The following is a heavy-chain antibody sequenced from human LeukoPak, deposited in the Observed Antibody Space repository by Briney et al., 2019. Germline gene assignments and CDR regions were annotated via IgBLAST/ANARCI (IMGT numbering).Heavy chain of an antibody. CDR2: IYYSGST. D-gene: IGHD3-10*01. CDR1: GGSISSSSYY. CDR3: ARHPRLLWFGLFDY. J-gene: IGHJ4*02. V-gene: IGHV4-39*01. Sequence: KPSETLSLTCTVSGGSISSSSYYWGWIRQPPGKGLEWIGSIYYSGSTYYNPSLKGRVTISVDTSKNQFSLKLSSVTAADTAVYYCARHPRLLWFGLFDYWGQGTLVTVSS.